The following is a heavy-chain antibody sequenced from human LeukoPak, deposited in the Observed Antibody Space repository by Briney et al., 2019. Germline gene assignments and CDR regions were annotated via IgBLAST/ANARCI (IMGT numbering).Heavy chain of an antibody. CDR2: IYDSETT. D-gene: IGHD6-13*01. CDR3: ATRPAGTTWYGVFDY. V-gene: IGHV4-59*11. Sequence: SETLSLTCTDSGASMSNHYWSWSRQPPGKGLEWGGYIYDSETTNYNPSLKSRVTMSVDTSKSQFSLRLSSVTAADTALYYCATRPAGTTWYGVFDYWSRGTLVTVSS. CDR1: GASMSNHY. J-gene: IGHJ4*02.